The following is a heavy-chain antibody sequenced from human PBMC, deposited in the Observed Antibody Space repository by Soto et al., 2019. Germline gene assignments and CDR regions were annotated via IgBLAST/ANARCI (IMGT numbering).Heavy chain of an antibody. D-gene: IGHD2-15*01. CDR2: IYKSATT. V-gene: IGHV4-30-4*01. Sequence: SETLSLTCPVSGDSISTVDYFWAWIRQPPGQALEYIGYIYKSATTYYNPSFESRVAISLDTSKSQFSLNVTSVTAADTAVYFCARGRYCLTGRCFPNWFDSWGQGTLVTVSS. CDR3: ARGRYCLTGRCFPNWFDS. CDR1: GDSISTVDYF. J-gene: IGHJ5*01.